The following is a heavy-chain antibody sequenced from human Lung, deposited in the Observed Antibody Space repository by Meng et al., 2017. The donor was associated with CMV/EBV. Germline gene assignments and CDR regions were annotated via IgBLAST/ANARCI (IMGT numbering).Heavy chain of an antibody. D-gene: IGHD4-11*01. CDR3: ARQDSYTNYYCDL. CDR1: GYSFTTHW. J-gene: IGHJ4*02. CDR2: IYPGDSDT. Sequence: GGSLRLSCKGSGYSFTTHWIGWVRQMPGKGLEWMGVIYPGDSDTTYSPSFQGRVTISADKSITTAYLQLRRLKASDTAVYYCARQDSYTNYYCDLGGRGTLVTVSS. V-gene: IGHV5-51*01.